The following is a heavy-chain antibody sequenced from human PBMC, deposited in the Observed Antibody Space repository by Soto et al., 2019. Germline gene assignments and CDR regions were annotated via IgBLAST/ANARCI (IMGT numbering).Heavy chain of an antibody. J-gene: IGHJ6*02. CDR2: IIPILGIA. D-gene: IGHD2-15*01. CDR1: GGTFSSYT. Sequence: QVQLVQSGAEVKKPGSSVKVSCKASGGTFSSYTISWVRQAPGQGLEWMGRIIPILGIANYAQKFQGRVTSTADKSTSTAYMELSSMRSEDSAVYYCARESTGDIVVVVAAAPRMDVWGQGTTVTVSS. V-gene: IGHV1-69*02. CDR3: ARESTGDIVVVVAAAPRMDV.